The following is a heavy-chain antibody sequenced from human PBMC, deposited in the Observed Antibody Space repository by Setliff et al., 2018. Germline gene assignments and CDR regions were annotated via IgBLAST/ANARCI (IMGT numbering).Heavy chain of an antibody. J-gene: IGHJ4*02. CDR2: ISSDSRTT. D-gene: IGHD3-3*01. CDR3: SRGTFSDFWSGDYYDY. V-gene: IGHV3-48*01. Sequence: GGSLRLSCAASGITFRTYSLNWVRQAPGRGLEWISFISSDSRTTYYADSVKGRFTIPRDNAKNKPDLQMNSLRAEESAMYYCSRGTFSDFWSGDYYDYWGQGTLVTVSS. CDR1: GITFRTYS.